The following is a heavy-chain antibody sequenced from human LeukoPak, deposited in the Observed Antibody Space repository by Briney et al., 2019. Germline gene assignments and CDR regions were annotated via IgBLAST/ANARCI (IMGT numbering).Heavy chain of an antibody. Sequence: GGSLRLSCAPSGFTFSGYAMNWFRQAQGKGLKGVSSISSSSSYIYYADSVKGRFTISRDNAKNSLYLQMNSLRAEDTAVYYCEAVAGTEVFGDYWGQGTLVTVSS. V-gene: IGHV3-21*01. CDR1: GFTFSGYA. CDR2: ISSSSSYI. CDR3: EAVAGTEVFGDY. J-gene: IGHJ4*02. D-gene: IGHD6-19*01.